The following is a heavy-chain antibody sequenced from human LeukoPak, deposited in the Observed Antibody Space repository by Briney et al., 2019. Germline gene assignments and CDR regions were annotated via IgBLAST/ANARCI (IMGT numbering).Heavy chain of an antibody. V-gene: IGHV3-7*01. CDR2: IKQDGTEI. D-gene: IGHD3-10*01. Sequence: GGSLRLSCAASGFTFNNYWMTWFRQAPGKGLEWVANIKQDGTEIFYVDSVRGRFIISRDNAENSLYLQMNSLRVEDTAVYYCARTPDGADYWGQGTLVTVSS. J-gene: IGHJ4*02. CDR1: GFTFNNYW. CDR3: ARTPDGADY.